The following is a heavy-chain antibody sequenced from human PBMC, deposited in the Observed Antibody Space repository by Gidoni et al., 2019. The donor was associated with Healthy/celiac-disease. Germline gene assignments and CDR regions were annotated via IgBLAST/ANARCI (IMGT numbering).Heavy chain of an antibody. CDR1: GSTFSSYA. V-gene: IGHV3-23*01. Sequence: EVQLLESGGGLVQPGGSLRLSWAASGSTFSSYAMSWVRQAPGKGLEWVSAISGSGGSTYYADSVKGRFTISRDNSKNTLYLQMNSLRAEDTAVYYCAKDRIAARRYYYYYMDVWGKGTTVTVSS. CDR3: AKDRIAARRYYYYYMDV. D-gene: IGHD6-6*01. J-gene: IGHJ6*03. CDR2: ISGSGGST.